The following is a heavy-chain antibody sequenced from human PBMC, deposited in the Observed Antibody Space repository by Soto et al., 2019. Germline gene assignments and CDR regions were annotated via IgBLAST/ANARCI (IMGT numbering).Heavy chain of an antibody. Sequence: QVQLVESGGGVVQPGRSLRLSCAASGFTFSSYGMHWVRQAPGKGLEWVAVIWYDGSNKYYADSVKGRFTISRDNSKNTLYLQMNSLRAEDTAVYYCARAKDKGGMDDWGQGTTVTVSS. V-gene: IGHV3-33*01. CDR3: ARAKDKGGMDD. CDR2: IWYDGSNK. J-gene: IGHJ6*02. CDR1: GFTFSSYG.